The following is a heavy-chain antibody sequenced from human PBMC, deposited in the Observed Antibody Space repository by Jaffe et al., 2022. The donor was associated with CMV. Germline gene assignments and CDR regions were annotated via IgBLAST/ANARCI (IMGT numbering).Heavy chain of an antibody. V-gene: IGHV4-34*01. CDR1: GGSFSSYY. D-gene: IGHD2-15*01. Sequence: QVQLQQWGAGLLKPSETLSLTCAVSGGSFSSYYWTWIRQPPGKGLEWVGEIHQGGDTYYNPSLKSRATISKDTPKNQFSLKLTSVTAADTAVYYCARGLLVVAAAPVWRIGNKGLDYYYYYMDVWGKGTTVTVSS. J-gene: IGHJ6*03. CDR2: IHQGGDT. CDR3: ARGLLVVAAAPVWRIGNKGLDYYYYYMDV.